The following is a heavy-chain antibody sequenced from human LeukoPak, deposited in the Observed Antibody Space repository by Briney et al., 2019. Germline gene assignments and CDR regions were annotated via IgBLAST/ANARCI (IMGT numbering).Heavy chain of an antibody. D-gene: IGHD2-21*02. CDR1: GFTFSDSA. CDR2: VRSKANSYAT. Sequence: GSLRLSCEASGFTFSDSAMHWVRKASGKGLEWVGHVRSKANSYATAYAASMKGRFTISRDDSKNTAFLQMNSLKTEDTAVYYCTRHPEPDAHCGGDCYSRDAFDIWGQGAMVTVSS. CDR3: TRHPEPDAHCGGDCYSRDAFDI. V-gene: IGHV3-73*01. J-gene: IGHJ3*02.